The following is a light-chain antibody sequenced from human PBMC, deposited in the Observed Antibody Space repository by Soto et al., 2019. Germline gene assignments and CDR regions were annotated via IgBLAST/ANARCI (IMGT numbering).Light chain of an antibody. CDR1: QSVLYSSNNKNY. CDR3: QQYYSTPTWT. J-gene: IGKJ1*01. CDR2: WAS. Sequence: DIVMTQSPDSLAVSLGERATINCKSSQSVLYSSNNKNYLAWYQQKPGQPPKLLIYWASTRESGVPDRFSGSGSATHFTLTISSLQAEDVAVYYCQQYYSTPTWTFGQGTKVEIK. V-gene: IGKV4-1*01.